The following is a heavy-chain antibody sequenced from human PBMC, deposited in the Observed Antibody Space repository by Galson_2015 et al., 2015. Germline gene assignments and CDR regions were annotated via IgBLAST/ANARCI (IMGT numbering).Heavy chain of an antibody. V-gene: IGHV4-34*01. CDR1: GGSFSVSY. CDR2: INHSGST. J-gene: IGHJ6*03. Sequence: ETLSLTCAVSGGSFSVSYWSWIRQPPGKGLEWIGDINHSGSTNYNPSLKSRVTISVDTSKNQFSLNLSSVTAADTAVYYCAARRYYYYIDVWGKGTTVTVSS. CDR3: AARRYYYYIDV.